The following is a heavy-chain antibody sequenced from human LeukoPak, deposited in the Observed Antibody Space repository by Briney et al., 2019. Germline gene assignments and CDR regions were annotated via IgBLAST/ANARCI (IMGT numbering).Heavy chain of an antibody. Sequence: SVKVSCKASGGTLSSYAISWVRQAPGQGLEWMGRIIPILGIANYAQKFQGRVTITADKSTSTAYMELSSLRSEDTAVYYCARHVDTAMVTPPDYWGQGTLVTVSS. V-gene: IGHV1-69*04. CDR3: ARHVDTAMVTPPDY. CDR2: IIPILGIA. D-gene: IGHD5-18*01. J-gene: IGHJ4*02. CDR1: GGTLSSYA.